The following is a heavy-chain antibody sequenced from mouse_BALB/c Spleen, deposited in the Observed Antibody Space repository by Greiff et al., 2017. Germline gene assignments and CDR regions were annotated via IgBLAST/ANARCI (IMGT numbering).Heavy chain of an antibody. CDR3: ARGPRGYYGSSYGAMDY. J-gene: IGHJ4*01. CDR2: INPSTGYT. Sequence: VQGVESGAELAKPGASVKMSCKASGYTFTSYWMHWVKQRPGQGLEWIGYINPSTGYTEYNQKFKDKATLTADKSSSTAYMQLSSLTSEDSAVYYCARGPRGYYGSSYGAMDYWGQGTSVTVSS. CDR1: GYTFTSYW. D-gene: IGHD1-1*01. V-gene: IGHV1-7*01.